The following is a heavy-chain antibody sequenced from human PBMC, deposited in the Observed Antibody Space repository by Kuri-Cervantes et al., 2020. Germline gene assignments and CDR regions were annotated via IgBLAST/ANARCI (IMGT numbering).Heavy chain of an antibody. V-gene: IGHV4-30-4*01. D-gene: IGHD3-10*01. CDR1: GGSISSGDYY. CDR3: ARLESYFYGSGNLDH. CDR2: IYYTGST. J-gene: IGHJ1*01. Sequence: SETLSLTCTVAGGSISSGDYYWSWIRQPPGKGLEWVGYIYYTGSTSFNPSLQSRVTMSVDTSKNQFSLNLTSVTAADTAVYYCARLESYFYGSGNLDHWGQGTLVTVSS.